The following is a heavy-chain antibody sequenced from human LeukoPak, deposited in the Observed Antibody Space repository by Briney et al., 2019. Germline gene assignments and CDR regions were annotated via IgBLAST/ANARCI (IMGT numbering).Heavy chain of an antibody. J-gene: IGHJ3*01. D-gene: IGHD2-15*01. CDR3: ARRRGYAGYESFDL. CDR1: GFKFTNYF. V-gene: IGHV5-51*01. CDR2: IYPTNSDT. Sequence: GESLKISCKGFGFKFTNYFIGWVRQMPGKGLEWVGIIYPTNSDTRYSPSFQGQVTMSADRSINIAYLQWSSLKASDTARYYCARRRGYAGYESFDLWGPGTMVSVSP.